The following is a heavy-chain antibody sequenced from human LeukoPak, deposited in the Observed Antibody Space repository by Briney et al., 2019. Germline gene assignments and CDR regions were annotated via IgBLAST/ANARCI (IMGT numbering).Heavy chain of an antibody. CDR3: AKDMGSLHYYDSSGYYYALDY. CDR2: ISSSSSYI. V-gene: IGHV3-21*04. CDR1: GFTFSDYS. Sequence: GGSLRLSCAASGFTFSDYSMNWVRQAPGKGLEWVSSISSSSSYIFYADSVRGRFSISRDNAKNSLYLQMNSLRAEDTALYYCAKDMGSLHYYDSSGYYYALDYWGQGTLVTVSS. J-gene: IGHJ4*02. D-gene: IGHD3-22*01.